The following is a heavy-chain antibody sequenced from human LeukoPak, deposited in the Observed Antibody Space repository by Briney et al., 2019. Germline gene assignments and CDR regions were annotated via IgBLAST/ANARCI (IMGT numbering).Heavy chain of an antibody. CDR2: ISYDGSNE. CDR3: AKDRGSPYYYDSSGYWMDV. D-gene: IGHD3-22*01. J-gene: IGHJ6*02. Sequence: GGSLRLSCAASGFTFSSYSMNWVRQAPGKGLEWVAVISYDGSNEYYADSVKGRFTISRDNSKNTLYLQMNSLRPEDTAVYYCAKDRGSPYYYDSSGYWMDVWGQGTTVTVSS. CDR1: GFTFSSYS. V-gene: IGHV3-30*18.